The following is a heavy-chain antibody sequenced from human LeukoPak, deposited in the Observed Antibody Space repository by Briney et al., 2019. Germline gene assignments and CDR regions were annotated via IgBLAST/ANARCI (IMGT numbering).Heavy chain of an antibody. CDR1: GYTFTGYY. CDR3: ASTSSGYDSPFDY. CDR2: ISPNSGGT. V-gene: IGHV1-2*02. J-gene: IGHJ4*02. D-gene: IGHD5-12*01. Sequence: ASVKVSCKASGYTFTGYYMHWVRQAPGQGLEWMGWISPNSGGTNYAQKFQGRVTMTRDTSISTAYMELSRLRSDDTAVYYCASTSSGYDSPFDYWGQGTLVTVSS.